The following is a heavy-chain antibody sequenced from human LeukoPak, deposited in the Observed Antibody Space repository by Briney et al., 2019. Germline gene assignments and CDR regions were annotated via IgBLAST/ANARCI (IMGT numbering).Heavy chain of an antibody. V-gene: IGHV4-59*01. J-gene: IGHJ3*02. Sequence: PSETLSLTCAVYGGTFSGYYWSWIRQPPGKGLEWLGYIYYSGSTNYNPSLKSRVTISVDTSKNQFSLKLSSVTAADTAVYYCARDWPQYCSGGSCYGEANAFDIWGQGTMVTVSS. CDR2: IYYSGST. CDR1: GGTFSGYY. D-gene: IGHD2-15*01. CDR3: ARDWPQYCSGGSCYGEANAFDI.